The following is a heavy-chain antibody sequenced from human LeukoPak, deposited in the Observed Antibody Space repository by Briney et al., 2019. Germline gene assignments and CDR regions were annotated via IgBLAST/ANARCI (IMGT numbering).Heavy chain of an antibody. CDR2: ISAQHGQT. CDR1: GYSESFYG. V-gene: IGHV1-18*01. J-gene: IGHJ4*02. Sequence: ASVKVSCKTSGYSESFYGITWVRQVAGQGLEWMGWISAQHGQTEYAPNSQDRVTMTTDTYTNTAYMELRSLRSDDTAVYYCARDQGVATVDYWGQGTLVTVSS. CDR3: ARDQGVATVDY. D-gene: IGHD5-12*01.